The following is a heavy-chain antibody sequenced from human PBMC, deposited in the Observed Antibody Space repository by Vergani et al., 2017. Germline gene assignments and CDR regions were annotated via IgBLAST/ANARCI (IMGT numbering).Heavy chain of an antibody. V-gene: IGHV3-15*07. CDR1: GFSFRNDW. CDR2: IKSTFDRGTT. D-gene: IGHD2-21*01. CDR3: TTDPRYCGDGSCYGLRHHHYYGMDV. J-gene: IGHJ6*02. Sequence: EVQLVESGGGIVKPGGSLRLSCVASGFSFRNDWMNWVRRTPGQGLEWVGRIKSTFDRGTTDYAAAVKGRFTISRDASKNTLCLQMNGLKTEDIGVYYCTTDPRYCGDGSCYGLRHHHYYGMDVWGQGTTVTVSS.